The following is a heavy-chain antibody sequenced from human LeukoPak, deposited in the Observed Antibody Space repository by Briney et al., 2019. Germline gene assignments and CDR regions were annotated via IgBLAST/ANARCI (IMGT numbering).Heavy chain of an antibody. V-gene: IGHV1-2*02. CDR2: INPNSGGT. J-gene: IGHJ4*02. CDR1: GYTFTGYY. CDR3: ARALGYCSSTSCSSYTFDY. D-gene: IGHD2-2*01. Sequence: ASVKVSCKASGYTFTGYYMHWVRQAPGQGLEWMGWINPNSGGTNYAQKFQGRVTMTRDTSISTAYMELSRLRSDDTAVYYCARALGYCSSTSCSSYTFDYWGQGTLVTVSS.